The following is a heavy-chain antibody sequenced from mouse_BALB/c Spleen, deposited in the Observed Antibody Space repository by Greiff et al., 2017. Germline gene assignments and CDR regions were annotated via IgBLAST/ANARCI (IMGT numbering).Heavy chain of an antibody. V-gene: IGHV2-9*02. J-gene: IGHJ3*01. D-gene: IGHD2-4*01. CDR3: ARGLYDYEAY. CDR2: IWAGGST. Sequence: QVQLQQSGPGLVAPSQSLYITCTVSGFSLTSYGVHWVRQPPGKGLEWLGVIWAGGSTNYNSALMSRLSISKDNSKSQVFLKMSSLQTDDTAMYYCARGLYDYEAYWGQGTLVTVSA. CDR1: GFSLTSYG.